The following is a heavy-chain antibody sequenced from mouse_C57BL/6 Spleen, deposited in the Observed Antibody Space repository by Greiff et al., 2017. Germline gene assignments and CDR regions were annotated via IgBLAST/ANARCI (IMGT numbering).Heavy chain of an antibody. Sequence: VQLQQSGAELARPAASVKLSCKASGYTFTSYGISWVKQRTGQGLEWIGEIYPRNGTTYYNEKFKGKATLTADKSSSTAYMELRSLTSEDSAVYFCARALSTGNYFYYWGQGTTLTVAS. V-gene: IGHV1-81*01. CDR1: GYTFTSYG. CDR3: ARALSTGNYFYY. D-gene: IGHD4-1*02. J-gene: IGHJ2*01. CDR2: IYPRNGTT.